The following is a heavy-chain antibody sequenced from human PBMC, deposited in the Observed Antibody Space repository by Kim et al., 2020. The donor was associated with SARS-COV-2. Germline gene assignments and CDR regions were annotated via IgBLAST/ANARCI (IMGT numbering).Heavy chain of an antibody. Sequence: SETLSLTCAVYGGSFSGYYWSWIRQPPGKGLEWIGEINHSGSTNYNPSLKSRVTISVDTSKNQFSLKLSSVTAADTAVYYCARGRSGYDFAVAGTRWFDPWGQGTLVTVSS. CDR1: GGSFSGYY. CDR2: INHSGST. J-gene: IGHJ5*02. CDR3: ARGRSGYDFAVAGTRWFDP. D-gene: IGHD5-12*01. V-gene: IGHV4-34*01.